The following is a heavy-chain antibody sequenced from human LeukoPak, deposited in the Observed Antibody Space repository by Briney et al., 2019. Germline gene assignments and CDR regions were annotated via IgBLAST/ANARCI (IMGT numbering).Heavy chain of an antibody. CDR3: ARGSIYSSGLSIDY. Sequence: PSETLSLTCAVSGGSISSGGYSWSWIRQPPGKGLEWIGYIYHSGSTYYNPSLKSRVTISVDTSKNQFSLKLSSVTAADTAVYYCARGSIYSSGLSIDYWGQGTLVTVSS. CDR2: IYHSGST. J-gene: IGHJ4*02. D-gene: IGHD6-19*01. V-gene: IGHV4-30-2*01. CDR1: GGSISSGGYS.